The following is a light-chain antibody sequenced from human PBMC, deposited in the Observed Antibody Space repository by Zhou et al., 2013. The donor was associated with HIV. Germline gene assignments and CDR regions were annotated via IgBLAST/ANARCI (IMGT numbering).Light chain of an antibody. CDR2: GAS. Sequence: DIQMTQSPSSLSASVGDRVTITCRASQGIRNFLAWYQQKPGKVPKVLIYGASTLQSGVPSRFSGSGSGTDFTLTISSLQPEDFATYYCHHFDSFPXTFGQGTKVEIK. CDR1: QGIRNF. CDR3: HHFDSFPXT. V-gene: IGKV1-27*01. J-gene: IGKJ1*01.